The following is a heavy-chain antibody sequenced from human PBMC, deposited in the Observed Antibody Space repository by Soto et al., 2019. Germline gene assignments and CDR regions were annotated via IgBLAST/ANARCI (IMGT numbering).Heavy chain of an antibody. CDR3: ARVPAYSTRWSSDPWFDP. CDR2: INPYNGNT. V-gene: IGHV1-18*01. Sequence: QVLLVQSGAAVKTPGASVKISCQASGYTFTNYGITWVRQTPGQGVEWMAWINPYNGNTNYAQNLQVRVTMTTATSTSTVSMELRSLRSDDTAVYYCARVPAYSTRWSSDPWFDPWGQGTLVTVSS. J-gene: IGHJ5*02. CDR1: GYTFTNYG. D-gene: IGHD6-13*01.